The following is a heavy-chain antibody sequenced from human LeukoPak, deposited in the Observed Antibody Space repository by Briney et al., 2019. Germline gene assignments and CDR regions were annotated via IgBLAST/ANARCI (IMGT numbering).Heavy chain of an antibody. CDR1: GFTFSSYA. D-gene: IGHD1-7*01. Sequence: AGSLRLSCAASGFTFSSYAMSWVRQAPGKGLEWVAAISGSGGSTYYADSVKGRFTISRDNSKNTLYLQMNSLRAEDTAVYYCAKVITGTVDYWGQGTLVTVSS. V-gene: IGHV3-23*01. CDR2: ISGSGGST. CDR3: AKVITGTVDY. J-gene: IGHJ4*02.